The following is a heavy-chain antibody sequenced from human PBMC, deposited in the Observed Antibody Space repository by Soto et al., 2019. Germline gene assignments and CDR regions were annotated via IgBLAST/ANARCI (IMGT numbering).Heavy chain of an antibody. J-gene: IGHJ4*02. D-gene: IGHD5-12*01. CDR2: ISARGGSS. V-gene: IGHV3-23*01. CDR3: AKGSIEYSASVDN. Sequence: DVQLLESGGGLVQPGGSLRLSCAASGFSFSSCAMVWVRQAPGKGLEWVAVISARGGSSYFADSVKGRFTLSRDNSKNVLSLEMNSLRAEDTAIYFCAKGSIEYSASVDNWGQGTLVVVSS. CDR1: GFSFSSCA.